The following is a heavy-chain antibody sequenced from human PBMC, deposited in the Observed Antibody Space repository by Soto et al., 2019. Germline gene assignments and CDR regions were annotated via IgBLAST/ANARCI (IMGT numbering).Heavy chain of an antibody. CDR1: GFTFSSDW. V-gene: IGHV3-74*01. Sequence: GGSLRLSCAASGFTFSSDWMHWVRQAPGKGLVWVSRINTDGSDTSYADSVKGRFTISRDNAKNTVYLQMNSLRAEDTAVYYCTRVRPGTPHCFVYWGPGIMVNVFS. CDR2: INTDGSDT. CDR3: TRVRPGTPHCFVY. J-gene: IGHJ4*02. D-gene: IGHD3-10*01.